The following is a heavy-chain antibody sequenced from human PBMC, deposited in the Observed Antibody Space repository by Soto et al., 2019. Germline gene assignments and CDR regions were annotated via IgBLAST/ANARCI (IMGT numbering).Heavy chain of an antibody. V-gene: IGHV3-7*01. D-gene: IGHD6-13*01. J-gene: IGHJ1*01. CDR3: VRDHTSSWYPQYFHH. CDR2: IKQDGSEK. Sequence: EVQLVESGGGLVQPGGSLRLSCAASGFTFSRYWMSWVRQAPGKGLEWVANIKQDGSEKFYVDSVKGRFIISRDNAKNSLFLEMNSLRADDTAVYYCVRDHTSSWYPQYFHHWGQGTLVTVSS. CDR1: GFTFSRYW.